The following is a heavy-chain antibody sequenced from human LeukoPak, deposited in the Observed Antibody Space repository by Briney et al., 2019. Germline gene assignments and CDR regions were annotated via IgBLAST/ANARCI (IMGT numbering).Heavy chain of an antibody. CDR3: AREGGTLYYDFWSGYFPRGYYYYMDV. Sequence: SETLSLTCTVSGASISSYYWSWIRQPAGKALEWIGRIYVTGSTTYNPSLESRVTMSLDTSKNHFSLKLRSVTAADTAVYYCAREGGTLYYDFWSGYFPRGYYYYMDVWGKGTTVTVSS. CDR1: GASISSYY. J-gene: IGHJ6*03. V-gene: IGHV4-4*07. CDR2: IYVTGST. D-gene: IGHD3-3*01.